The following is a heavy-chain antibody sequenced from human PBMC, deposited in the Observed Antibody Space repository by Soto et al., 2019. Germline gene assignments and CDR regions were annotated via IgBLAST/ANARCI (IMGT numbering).Heavy chain of an antibody. CDR2: ISSDGDLR. V-gene: IGHV3-23*01. J-gene: IGHJ4*02. Sequence: VHLLGSGGDLVKPGGSLRLSCEVSGFTFNNFAMSWVRQSPGKGLEWVSTISSDGDLRHYAESVKGRFTISRDNSKSSLFLQMNSLRAEDTALYFCAKVRQRFLDILTGATNFDSWGQGTLVHVSS. CDR3: AKVRQRFLDILTGATNFDS. CDR1: GFTFNNFA. D-gene: IGHD3-9*01.